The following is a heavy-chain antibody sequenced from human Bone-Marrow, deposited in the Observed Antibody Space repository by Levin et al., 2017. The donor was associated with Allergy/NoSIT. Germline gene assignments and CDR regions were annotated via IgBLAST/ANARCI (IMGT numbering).Heavy chain of an antibody. D-gene: IGHD2-21*01. Sequence: PGGSLRLSCVASGFPFSDYGMHWVRQTPGKGLEWVSVIWYDGNYRYYGDSVKGRFTISRDNSKNTLYLQMNSLRAEDTAVYYCARGPHSDLTRLPREFDPWGQGTLVTVSS. CDR3: ARGPHSDLTRLPREFDP. CDR2: IWYDGNYR. V-gene: IGHV3-33*08. CDR1: GFPFSDYG. J-gene: IGHJ5*02.